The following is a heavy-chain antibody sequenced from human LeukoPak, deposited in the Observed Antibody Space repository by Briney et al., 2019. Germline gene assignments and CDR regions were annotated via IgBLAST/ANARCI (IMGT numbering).Heavy chain of an antibody. J-gene: IGHJ4*02. CDR1: GGTFSSYA. D-gene: IGHD5-18*01. Sequence: ASVKVSCKASGGTFSSYAISWVRQAPGQGLEWMGGIIPIFGTANYAQKFRGRVTITTDESTSTAYMELSSLRSEDTAVYYCASGTAMVHRGWGQGTLVTVSS. CDR2: IIPIFGTA. V-gene: IGHV1-69*05. CDR3: ASGTAMVHRG.